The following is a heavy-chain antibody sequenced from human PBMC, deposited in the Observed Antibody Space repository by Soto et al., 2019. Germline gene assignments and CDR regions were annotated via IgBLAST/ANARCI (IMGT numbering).Heavy chain of an antibody. CDR2: ISSSSSYI. J-gene: IGHJ4*02. V-gene: IGHV3-21*01. CDR1: GFTFSSYS. CDR3: ARVAGELLLFGAKAGKQYYFAY. Sequence: GGSLRLSCAASGFTFSSYSMNWVRQAPGKGLEWVSSISSSSSYIYYADSVKGRFTISRDNAKNSLYLQMNSLRAEDTAVYYCARVAGELLLFGAKAGKQYYFAYWGQGTLVTVSS. D-gene: IGHD3-10*01.